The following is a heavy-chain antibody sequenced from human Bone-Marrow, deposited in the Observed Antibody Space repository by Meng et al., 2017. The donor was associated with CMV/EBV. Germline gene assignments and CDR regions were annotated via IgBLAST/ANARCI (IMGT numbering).Heavy chain of an antibody. D-gene: IGHD1-26*01. J-gene: IGHJ4*02. V-gene: IGHV3-66*02. CDR1: GFIDNNYY. CDR2: IYAGGTT. CDR3: AIEVELTESRDY. Sequence: GESLKISCVVSGFIDNNYYMTWVRQAPGKGLEWVSIIYAGGTTYYADSVKGRFTISRDNSKNTLYLQMNSLRDEDTAVYYCAIEVELTESRDYWGQGMLVTVSS.